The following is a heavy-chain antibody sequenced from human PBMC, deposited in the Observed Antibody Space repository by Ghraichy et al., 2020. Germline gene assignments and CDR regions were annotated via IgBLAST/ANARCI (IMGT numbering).Heavy chain of an antibody. J-gene: IGHJ5*02. V-gene: IGHV1-8*01. D-gene: IGHD3-3*01. CDR1: GYTFTSYD. CDR3: ARGFLEWLTPNWWFDP. Sequence: ASVKVSCKASGYTFTSYDINWVRQATGQGLEWMGWMNPNSGNTGYAQKFQGRVTMTRNTSISTAYMELSSLRSEDTAVYYCARGFLEWLTPNWWFDPWGQGTLVTVSS. CDR2: MNPNSGNT.